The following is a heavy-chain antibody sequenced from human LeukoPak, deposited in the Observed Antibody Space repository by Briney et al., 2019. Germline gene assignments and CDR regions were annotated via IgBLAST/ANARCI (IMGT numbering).Heavy chain of an antibody. D-gene: IGHD2-2*01. CDR3: ARTDCSSSSCYELDY. V-gene: IGHV3-11*04. Sequence: GGSLRLSCAGSGFTFSDYYMSWIRQAPGKGLEWVSYISSSGRTIYYADSVKGRLTISRDNAKNSLYLQMNSLRAEDTAVYYCARTDCSSSSCYELDYWGQRTLVTVSS. CDR1: GFTFSDYY. CDR2: ISSSGRTI. J-gene: IGHJ4*02.